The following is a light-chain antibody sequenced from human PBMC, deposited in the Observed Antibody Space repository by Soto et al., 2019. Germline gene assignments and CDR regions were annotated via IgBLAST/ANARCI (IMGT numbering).Light chain of an antibody. CDR2: DVN. CDR1: SSDVGGSNF. CDR3: SSYTSSHTYV. J-gene: IGLJ1*01. V-gene: IGLV2-14*01. Sequence: QSALTQPASVSGSPGQSITFSCTGTSSDVGGSNFVSWYQQHPGKAPKLMIYDVNNRPSGVSNRFSGSKSGNTASLTISGLQAEDEAYYYCSSYTSSHTYVFGTGTKVIVL.